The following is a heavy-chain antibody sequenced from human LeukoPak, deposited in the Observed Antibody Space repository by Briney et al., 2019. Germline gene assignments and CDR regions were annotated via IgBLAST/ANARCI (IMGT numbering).Heavy chain of an antibody. CDR1: GGSISSYY. CDR3: ARTFAYANTAMVSDY. CDR2: IFHSGNT. Sequence: SETLSLTCTVSGGSISSYYWSWIRQPPGKGLEWIGSIFHSGNTYYNPSLKSRVTISVDTSKNQFSLKLSSVTAADTAVYYCARTFAYANTAMVSDYWGQGTLVTVSS. V-gene: IGHV4-59*08. J-gene: IGHJ4*02. D-gene: IGHD5-18*01.